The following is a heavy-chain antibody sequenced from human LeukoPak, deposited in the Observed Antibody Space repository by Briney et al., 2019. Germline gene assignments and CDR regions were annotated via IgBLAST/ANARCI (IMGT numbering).Heavy chain of an antibody. D-gene: IGHD6-13*01. Sequence: ASVKVPCKASGGTFSSYAISWVRQAPGQGLEWMGGIIPIFGTANYAQKFQGRVTITTDESTSTAYMELSSLRSEDTAVYYCARAPRYSSSWLHFDYWGQGTLVTVSS. CDR1: GGTFSSYA. CDR3: ARAPRYSSSWLHFDY. J-gene: IGHJ4*02. CDR2: IIPIFGTA. V-gene: IGHV1-69*05.